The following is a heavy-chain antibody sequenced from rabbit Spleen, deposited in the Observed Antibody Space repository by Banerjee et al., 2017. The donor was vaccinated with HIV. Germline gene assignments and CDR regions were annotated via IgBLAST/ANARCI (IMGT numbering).Heavy chain of an antibody. J-gene: IGHJ4*01. CDR1: GFSFSSYYY. V-gene: IGHV1S40*01. D-gene: IGHD1-1*01. CDR3: ARDLDGVIGWNFGW. Sequence: QQLVESGGGLVKPGASLTLTCKASGFSFSSYYYMCWVRQAPGKGLESIACIYAGSSGSTYYASWAKGRFTISKTSTTVTLQMTSLTAADTATYFCARDLDGVIGWNFGWWGPGTLVTVS. CDR2: IYAGSSGST.